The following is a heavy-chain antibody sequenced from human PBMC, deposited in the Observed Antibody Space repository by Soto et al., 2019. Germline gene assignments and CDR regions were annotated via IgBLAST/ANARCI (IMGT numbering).Heavy chain of an antibody. Sequence: EVQLLESGGGLVQPGGSLRLSCTASGFTFSSYAMSWVRQAPGKELEWVSTISGNSGKTNYAESVKGRFSISRDNSKNTVHLHLDSLRAEDTAVYFCAKLGFVLMELYYFHQWGHGTLVTVSS. V-gene: IGHV3-23*01. CDR2: ISGNSGKT. J-gene: IGHJ4*01. CDR3: AKLGFVLMELYYFHQ. D-gene: IGHD2-8*01. CDR1: GFTFSSYA.